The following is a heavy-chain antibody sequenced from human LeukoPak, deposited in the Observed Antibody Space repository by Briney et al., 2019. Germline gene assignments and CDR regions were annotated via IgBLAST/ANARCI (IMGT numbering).Heavy chain of an antibody. CDR1: GGTFRNYA. J-gene: IGHJ4*02. D-gene: IGHD5-24*01. V-gene: IGHV1-69*05. Sequence: GASVKVSCKASGGTFRNYAISWVRQAPGQGLEWMGGIIPIFGTANYAQKFQGRVTITTDESTSTAYMELSSLRSEDTAVYYCARDPPRGDWGQGTLVTVSS. CDR2: IIPIFGTA. CDR3: ARDPPRGD.